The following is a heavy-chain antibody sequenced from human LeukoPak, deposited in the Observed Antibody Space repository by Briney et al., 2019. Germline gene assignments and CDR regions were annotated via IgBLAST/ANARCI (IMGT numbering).Heavy chain of an antibody. CDR3: ARTFLPPRTLIQIWTGSFDY. J-gene: IGHJ4*02. D-gene: IGHD5-18*01. Sequence: ASVKVSCKASGYTFTSYGISWVRQAPGQGLEWMGWISAYKGNTNYAQHLQGRVTMTTDTSTSTAYMELRSLRSDDTAVYYCARTFLPPRTLIQIWTGSFDYWGQGTLVTVSS. CDR2: ISAYKGNT. CDR1: GYTFTSYG. V-gene: IGHV1-18*01.